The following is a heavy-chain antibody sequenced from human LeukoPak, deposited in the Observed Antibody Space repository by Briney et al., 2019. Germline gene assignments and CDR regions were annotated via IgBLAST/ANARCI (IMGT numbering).Heavy chain of an antibody. Sequence: GRSLRLSSADSGFTFSSYAMHWVRQAPGKGLEWVAVISYDGSNKYYADSVKSRFTISRDNAKNSLYLQMNSLRAEDTAVYYCAMADDSSSGYFDYWGQGTLVTVSS. CDR1: GFTFSSYA. D-gene: IGHD6-6*01. J-gene: IGHJ4*02. CDR2: ISYDGSNK. CDR3: AMADDSSSGYFDY. V-gene: IGHV3-30*04.